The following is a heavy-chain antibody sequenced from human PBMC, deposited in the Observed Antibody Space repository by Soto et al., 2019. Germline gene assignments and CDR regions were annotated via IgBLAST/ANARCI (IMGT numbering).Heavy chain of an antibody. CDR1: GYSITSYW. CDR2: IYPGDSDT. CDR3: ARSGGYYYDCSGARYGMDV. J-gene: IGHJ6*02. D-gene: IGHD3-22*01. Sequence: ESMKISCTCAGYSITSYWICGGRQMPEKGLEWMGIIYPGDSDTRYNPSFQSQVTISADKSISTAYLQWSSLKASDTAMYYCARSGGYYYDCSGARYGMDVWGQGTMVTVSS. V-gene: IGHV5-51*01.